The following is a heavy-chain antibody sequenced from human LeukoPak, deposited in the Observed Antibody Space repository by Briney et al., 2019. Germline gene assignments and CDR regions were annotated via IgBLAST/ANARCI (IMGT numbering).Heavy chain of an antibody. CDR3: ARGREYYYDSSGYLNDY. J-gene: IGHJ4*02. D-gene: IGHD3-22*01. CDR1: GFTFSGYA. V-gene: IGHV3-48*04. Sequence: PGGSLRLSCAASGFTFSGYAMNWVRQAPGKGLEWVAYISSSSGTIYYTDSVKGRFTISRDNAKNSLYLQMNSLRAEDTAVYYRARGREYYYDSSGYLNDYWGQGTLVTVSS. CDR2: ISSSSGTI.